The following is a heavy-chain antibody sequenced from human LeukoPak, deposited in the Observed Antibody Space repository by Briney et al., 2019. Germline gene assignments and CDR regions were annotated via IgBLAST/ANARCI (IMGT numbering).Heavy chain of an antibody. Sequence: PSETLSLTCTVSGGSISSSSYYWGWIRQPPGKGLEWIGSIYYSGSTYYNPSLKSRVTISVDTSKNQFSLKLSSVTAADTAVHYCARHSSWYGWDYWGQGTLVTVSS. J-gene: IGHJ4*02. CDR2: IYYSGST. V-gene: IGHV4-39*07. CDR3: ARHSSWYGWDY. D-gene: IGHD6-13*01. CDR1: GGSISSSSYY.